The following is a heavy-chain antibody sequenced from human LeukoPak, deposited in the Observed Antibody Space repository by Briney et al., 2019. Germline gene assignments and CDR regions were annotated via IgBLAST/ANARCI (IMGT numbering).Heavy chain of an antibody. V-gene: IGHV3-7*01. CDR1: GFTFSSYW. CDR3: ARAAENGIAGE. CDR2: IKQDGSEN. Sequence: GGSLRLSCAASGFTFSSYWMSWVRQAPGKGLEWVANIKQDGSENYYVDSVNGRFTISRNNAKNSLYLQMNSLRAEDTAVYYCARAAENGIAGEWGQGTLVTVSS. D-gene: IGHD6-13*01. J-gene: IGHJ4*02.